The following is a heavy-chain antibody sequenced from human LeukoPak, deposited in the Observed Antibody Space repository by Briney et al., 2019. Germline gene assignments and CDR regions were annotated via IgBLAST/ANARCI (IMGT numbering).Heavy chain of an antibody. CDR1: GYTFTGYY. D-gene: IGHD2-2*01. V-gene: IGHV1-2*02. CDR2: INPNSGGT. J-gene: IGHJ4*02. Sequence: GASVKVSCKASGYTFTGYYMHWVRQAPGQGLEWMGWINPNSGGTNYAQKFQGGVTMTRDTSISTAYMELSRLRSDDTAVYYCARVSVEYCSSTSCYARPFDYWGQGTLVTVSS. CDR3: ARVSVEYCSSTSCYARPFDY.